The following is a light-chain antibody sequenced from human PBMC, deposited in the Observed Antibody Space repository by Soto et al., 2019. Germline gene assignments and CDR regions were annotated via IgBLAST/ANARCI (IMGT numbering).Light chain of an antibody. CDR3: QQYNSYPFT. CDR2: KAS. Sequence: DIQMTQSPSTLSASVGDRVTITCRASQSISSWLAWYQQKPGKAPMLLIYKASSLESGVPSRLSGSGSGTEFTLTISSLQPDDFATYYCQQYNSYPFTFGPGTKVDIK. J-gene: IGKJ3*01. V-gene: IGKV1-5*03. CDR1: QSISSW.